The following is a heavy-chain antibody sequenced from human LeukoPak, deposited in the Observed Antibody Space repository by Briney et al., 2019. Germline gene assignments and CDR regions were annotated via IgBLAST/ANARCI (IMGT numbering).Heavy chain of an antibody. V-gene: IGHV3-7*03. D-gene: IGHD3-10*01. CDR3: ARLKTMVRGVITYYYYMDV. J-gene: IGHJ6*03. CDR2: IKQDGSEK. CDR1: GFTFSNYW. Sequence: RSGGSLRLSCAASGFTFSNYWMSWVRQAPGKWLEWVANIKQDGSEKDYVDSVKGRFTSSRDNAKNSLYLQMNSLRAEDTALYYCARLKTMVRGVITYYYYMDVWGKGTTVTVSS.